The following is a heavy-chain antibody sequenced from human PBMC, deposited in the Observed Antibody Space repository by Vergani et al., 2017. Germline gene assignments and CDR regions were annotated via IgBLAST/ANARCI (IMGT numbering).Heavy chain of an antibody. CDR3: AKDLPEYGSGWSGPHAFDY. V-gene: IGHV3-23*01. D-gene: IGHD6-19*01. J-gene: IGHJ4*02. CDR2: ISGSGGRT. Sequence: EVQLLEPGGGLVQLGGSLRFPCAAFGSTFSTYAMSWARQAPGKGLEWVSTISGSGGRTYYADSVKGRFTISRDKSKNTLYLQINSLRAEDTAVYYCAKDLPEYGSGWSGPHAFDYWSQGTLVTVSS. CDR1: GSTFSTYA.